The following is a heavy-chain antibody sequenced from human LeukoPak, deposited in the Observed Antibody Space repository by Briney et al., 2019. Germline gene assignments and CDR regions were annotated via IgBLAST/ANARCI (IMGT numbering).Heavy chain of an antibody. CDR2: MNPNSGNT. J-gene: IGHJ4*02. V-gene: IGHV1-8*01. CDR1: GYTFTSYD. D-gene: IGHD3-10*01. Sequence: GASVKVSCKASGYTFTSYDINWVRQATGQGLGWMGWMNPNSGNTGYAQKFQGRVTMTRNTSISTAYMELSSLRSEDTAVYYCARGMRITMVRGVIMPQGYWGQGTLVTVSS. CDR3: ARGMRITMVRGVIMPQGY.